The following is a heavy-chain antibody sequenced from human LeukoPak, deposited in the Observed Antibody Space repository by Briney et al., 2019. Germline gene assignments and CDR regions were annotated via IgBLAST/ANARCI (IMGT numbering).Heavy chain of an antibody. CDR1: GYTFTSYD. Sequence: ASVKVSCKASGYTFTSYDINWVRQATGQGLEWMGWINPNSGGTNYAQKFQGRVTMTRDTSISTAYMELSRLRSDDTAVYYCARGFYSEWSVVDYWGQGTLATVSS. CDR2: INPNSGGT. CDR3: ARGFYSEWSVVDY. D-gene: IGHD1-26*01. V-gene: IGHV1-2*02. J-gene: IGHJ4*02.